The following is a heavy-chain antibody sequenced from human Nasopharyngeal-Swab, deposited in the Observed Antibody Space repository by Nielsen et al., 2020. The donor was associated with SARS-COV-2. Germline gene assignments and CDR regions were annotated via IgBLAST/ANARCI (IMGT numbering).Heavy chain of an antibody. CDR1: GGSFSGYS. Sequence: SETLSLTFAVYGGSFSGYSWRGIRQTPGKGLEWIGYIYYSGSTNYNPSLKSRVNISVDTSKNQFSLKLSSVTAADTAVYYCARDRPVYDFWSGYYTHNWFDPWGQGTLVTVSS. D-gene: IGHD3-3*01. CDR3: ARDRPVYDFWSGYYTHNWFDP. V-gene: IGHV4-59*01. CDR2: IYYSGST. J-gene: IGHJ5*02.